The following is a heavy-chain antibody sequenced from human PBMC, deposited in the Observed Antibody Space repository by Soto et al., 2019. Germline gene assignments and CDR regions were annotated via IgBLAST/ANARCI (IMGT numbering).Heavy chain of an antibody. CDR2: ISYDGTNK. CDR3: AKDPRKIFGDI. D-gene: IGHD3-3*01. Sequence: GESLKISCAASGFTFSNYGMHWVRQAPGKGLGWVAVISYDGTNKYYVDSVKGRFTISRDNSKNTLYLQMNSLRTEDTAVYYCAKDPRKIFGDIWGQGTMVTVSS. CDR1: GFTFSNYG. V-gene: IGHV3-30*18. J-gene: IGHJ3*02.